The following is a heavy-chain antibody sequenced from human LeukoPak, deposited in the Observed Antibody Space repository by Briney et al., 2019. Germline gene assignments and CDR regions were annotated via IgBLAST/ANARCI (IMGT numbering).Heavy chain of an antibody. V-gene: IGHV4-34*01. CDR1: GGSFSGYY. Sequence: SETLSLTCAVYGGSFSGYYWSWVRQPPGKGLEWVGEINHSGSTNYNPYLKSRVTITVEKYKKKSTQKQSYMTAADTAVYYCARGSRDTPTVYWGQGTLVTVSS. CDR2: INHSGST. CDR3: ARGSRDTPTVY. J-gene: IGHJ4*02.